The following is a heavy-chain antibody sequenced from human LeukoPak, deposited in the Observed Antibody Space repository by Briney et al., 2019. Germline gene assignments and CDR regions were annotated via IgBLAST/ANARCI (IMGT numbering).Heavy chain of an antibody. D-gene: IGHD3-3*01. Sequence: ASVKVSCKASGYTFTGYYMHWVRQAPGQGLEWMGWINPNSGGTNYAQKFQGRVTMTRDTSISTAYMELSRLRSDDTAVCYCARPTNGRFLEWLPSYFDYWGQGTLVTVSS. V-gene: IGHV1-2*02. CDR1: GYTFTGYY. CDR2: INPNSGGT. J-gene: IGHJ4*02. CDR3: ARPTNGRFLEWLPSYFDY.